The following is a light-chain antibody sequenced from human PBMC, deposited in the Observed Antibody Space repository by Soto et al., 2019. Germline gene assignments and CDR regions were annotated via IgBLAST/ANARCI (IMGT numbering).Light chain of an antibody. V-gene: IGKV1-5*03. CDR2: KAS. J-gene: IGKJ1*01. Sequence: SYMSQSPSSLSASVGDRVTITCRASQTISIWLAWYQQKPGKAPKLLIYKASTLKSGVPSRFSGSGSGTEFTLTISSLQPDDFATYYCQHYNSYSEAFGQGTKVDI. CDR3: QHYNSYSEA. CDR1: QTISIW.